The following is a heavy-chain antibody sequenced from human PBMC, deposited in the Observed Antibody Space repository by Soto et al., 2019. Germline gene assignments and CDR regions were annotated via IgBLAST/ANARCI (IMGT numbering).Heavy chain of an antibody. J-gene: IGHJ5*02. Sequence: SGPTLVNPTQTLTLTCTFSGFSLSTSGVGVGWIRQPPGKALEWLALIYWDDDKRYSPSLKSRLTITKDTSKNQVVLTMTNMDPVDTATYYCAHRRAYMVRGVISWFDPWGQGTLVTVSS. CDR3: AHRRAYMVRGVISWFDP. CDR2: IYWDDDK. CDR1: GFSLSTSGVG. D-gene: IGHD3-10*01. V-gene: IGHV2-5*02.